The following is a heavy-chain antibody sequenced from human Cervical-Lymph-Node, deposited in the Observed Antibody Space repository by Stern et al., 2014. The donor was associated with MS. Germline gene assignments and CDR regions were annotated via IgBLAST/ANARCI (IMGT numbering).Heavy chain of an antibody. J-gene: IGHJ4*01. CDR1: GYIFTDYY. CDR3: ARGSGTAYDLRGDY. CDR2: INPNSGGT. Sequence: QVQLVQSGAEARAPGASMKVSCKASGYIFTDYYLHWVRQAPGQGLEWLGWINPNSGGTNYAQNFQGRVTMTRDTPISTAYMELRWLGSADTAVYYCARGSGTAYDLRGDYWGQGTLVTVSS. D-gene: IGHD3-3*01. V-gene: IGHV1-2*02.